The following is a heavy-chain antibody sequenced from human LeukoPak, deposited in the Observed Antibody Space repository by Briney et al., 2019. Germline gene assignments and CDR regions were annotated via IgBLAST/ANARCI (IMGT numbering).Heavy chain of an antibody. CDR2: VYYSGST. J-gene: IGHJ4*02. CDR1: GGSISSSYYY. V-gene: IGHV4-39*07. Sequence: SETLSLTCTVSGGSISSSYYYWGWIRQPPGKGLEWIGSVYYSGSTYYNPSLKSRVTISGDTSKNQFSVNLTSVTAADTAVYYCARDLPIAAAGDYWGQGTLVTVSS. CDR3: ARDLPIAAAGDY. D-gene: IGHD6-13*01.